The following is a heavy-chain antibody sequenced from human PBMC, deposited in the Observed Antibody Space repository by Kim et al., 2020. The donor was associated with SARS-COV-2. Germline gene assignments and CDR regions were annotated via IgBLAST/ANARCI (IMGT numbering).Heavy chain of an antibody. V-gene: IGHV4-59*01. J-gene: IGHJ4*02. Sequence: STTCNPSLKSRVTISVDTSKNQFSLKLSSVTAADTAVYYCARAMTYYFDYWGQGTLVTVSS. CDR3: ARAMTYYFDY. CDR2: ST. D-gene: IGHD2-2*01.